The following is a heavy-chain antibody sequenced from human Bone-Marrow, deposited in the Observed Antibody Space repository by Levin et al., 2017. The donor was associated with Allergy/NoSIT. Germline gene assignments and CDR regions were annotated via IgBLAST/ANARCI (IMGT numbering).Heavy chain of an antibody. D-gene: IGHD3-10*01. CDR2: INPNSGGT. Sequence: GESLKISCEASGYNFPGYYIHWVRQAPRQGFEWMGWINPNSGGTNYAQKFQGRVTMTRDSSISTAYMELSSLRSDDTAVYFCAREWFGESLRPPYYFDYWGQGTLVTVSS. CDR3: AREWFGESLRPPYYFDY. J-gene: IGHJ4*02. CDR1: GYNFPGYY. V-gene: IGHV1-2*02.